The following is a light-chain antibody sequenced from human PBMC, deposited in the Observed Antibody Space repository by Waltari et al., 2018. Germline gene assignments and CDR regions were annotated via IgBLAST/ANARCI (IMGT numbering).Light chain of an antibody. CDR3: VSYTSSITWV. V-gene: IGLV2-14*03. Sequence: QSALTQPASVSGSPGQSITISCTGTSSDVGGYNYVSWYQQHPGKAPKLMIYVVSYRPSGVSIRFSGSKSGNTASLTISGLQSEDEADYYCVSYTSSITWVFGGGTKLTFL. J-gene: IGLJ3*02. CDR1: SSDVGGYNY. CDR2: VVS.